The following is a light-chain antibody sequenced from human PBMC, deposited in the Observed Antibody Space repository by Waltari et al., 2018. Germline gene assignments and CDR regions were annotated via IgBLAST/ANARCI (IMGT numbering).Light chain of an antibody. CDR1: QGISNS. CDR2: GAS. Sequence: DIQMTQSPSSLSASVGDRITFTCRASQGISNSIAWYQQKPGKVPKLLLYGASRLESGVPSRFSGSGSGADYTLTINSPQPEDFATYYCQHYYSPPWTFGQGTKVEIK. J-gene: IGKJ1*01. CDR3: QHYYSPPWT. V-gene: IGKV1-NL1*01.